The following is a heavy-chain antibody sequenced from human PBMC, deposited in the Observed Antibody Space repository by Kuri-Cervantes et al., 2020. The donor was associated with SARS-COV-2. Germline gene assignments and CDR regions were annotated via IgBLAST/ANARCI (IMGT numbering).Heavy chain of an antibody. CDR1: GGPISSSSYY. D-gene: IGHD3-3*01. Sequence: SCTVSGGPISSSSYYWGWIRQPPGKGLEWIGSMYYSGSTYYNPSLKSRVTVSVDTSKNQFSLKLSSVTAADTAVYYCTRHGTGYDFWSGYYGEDYWGQGTLVTVSS. CDR3: TRHGTGYDFWSGYYGEDY. CDR2: MYYSGST. J-gene: IGHJ4*02. V-gene: IGHV4-39*01.